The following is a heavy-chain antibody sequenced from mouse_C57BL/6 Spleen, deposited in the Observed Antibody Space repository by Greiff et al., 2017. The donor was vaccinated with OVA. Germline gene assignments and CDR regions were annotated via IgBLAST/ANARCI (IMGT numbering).Heavy chain of an antibody. CDR1: GYTFTDYY. Sequence: VQVVESGAELVRPGASVKLSCKASGYTFTDYYINWVKQRPGQGLEWIARIYPGSGNTYYNEKFKGKATLTAEKSSSTAYMQLSSLTSEDSAVYFCARGNWDDFDVWGTGTTVTVSS. J-gene: IGHJ1*03. V-gene: IGHV1-76*01. CDR3: ARGNWDDFDV. D-gene: IGHD4-1*01. CDR2: IYPGSGNT.